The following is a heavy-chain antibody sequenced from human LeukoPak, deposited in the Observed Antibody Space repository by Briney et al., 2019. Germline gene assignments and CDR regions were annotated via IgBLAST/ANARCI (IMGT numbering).Heavy chain of an antibody. CDR1: GFTFSSYA. Sequence: GGSLRLSCAASGFTFSSYAMSWVRQAPGKGLEWVSAISGSGGSTYYADSVKGRFTISRDNSKNTLYLQMNSLRAEDTAVYYCAKSIVVVVAATPYYFDYWGQGTLVTVS. D-gene: IGHD2-15*01. J-gene: IGHJ4*02. CDR3: AKSIVVVVAATPYYFDY. CDR2: ISGSGGST. V-gene: IGHV3-23*01.